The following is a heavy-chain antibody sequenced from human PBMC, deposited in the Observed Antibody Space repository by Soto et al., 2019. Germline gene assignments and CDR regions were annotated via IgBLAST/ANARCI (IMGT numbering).Heavy chain of an antibody. J-gene: IGHJ4*02. Sequence: QITLKESGPTLVKRTQTLTLTCNVSGVSLSTGGVGVVWIRQPPGKALEWLALIYWDDDQRSSPSLKSRLTITKDTSKNQVVLTMTNMAPEDTATYYCAHIPSAKFHYWGQGTLVTVSS. V-gene: IGHV2-5*02. CDR1: GVSLSTGGVG. D-gene: IGHD2-15*01. CDR3: AHIPSAKFHY. CDR2: IYWDDDQ.